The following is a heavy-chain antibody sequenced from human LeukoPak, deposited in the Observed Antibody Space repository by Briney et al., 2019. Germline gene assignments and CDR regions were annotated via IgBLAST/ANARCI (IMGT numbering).Heavy chain of an antibody. D-gene: IGHD2-2*01. V-gene: IGHV3-30*03. Sequence: GGSLRLSCAASGFTFSSYGMHWVRQAPGKGLEWVAVISYGGSNKYYADSVKGRFTISRDNSKNTLYLQMNSLRAEDTAVYYCARGYRYYYYYMDVWGKGTTVTVSS. CDR2: ISYGGSNK. CDR1: GFTFSSYG. CDR3: ARGYRYYYYYMDV. J-gene: IGHJ6*03.